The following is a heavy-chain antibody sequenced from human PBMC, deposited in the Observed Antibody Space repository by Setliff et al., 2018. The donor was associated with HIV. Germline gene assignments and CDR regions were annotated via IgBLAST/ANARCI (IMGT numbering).Heavy chain of an antibody. CDR3: ASPMFYDGTVV. CDR1: GYTFTRYY. Sequence: ASVKVSCKASGYTFTRYYMHWVRQAPGQGLEWMGMISPSGISTSYAQKFQGRVTMTRDTSTSTAYMELSSLRSEDTAVYYCASPMFYDGTVVWGQGTLVTVSS. V-gene: IGHV1-46*01. CDR2: ISPSGIST. J-gene: IGHJ4*02. D-gene: IGHD3-22*01.